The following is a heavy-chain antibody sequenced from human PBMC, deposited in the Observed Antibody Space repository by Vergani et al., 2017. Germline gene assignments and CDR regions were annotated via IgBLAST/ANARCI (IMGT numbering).Heavy chain of an antibody. Sequence: QVQLQESGPGLVKPSETLSLTCTVSGGSISSYYWSWIRQPPGKGLEWIGYSYYSGSTNYNPSLKSRVTISVDTSKNQFSLKLSSLTAADTAVYYCARVLSGTIDYWGQGTLVTVSS. CDR2: SYYSGST. CDR3: ARVLSGTIDY. CDR1: GGSISSYY. V-gene: IGHV4-59*01. J-gene: IGHJ4*02. D-gene: IGHD1-1*01.